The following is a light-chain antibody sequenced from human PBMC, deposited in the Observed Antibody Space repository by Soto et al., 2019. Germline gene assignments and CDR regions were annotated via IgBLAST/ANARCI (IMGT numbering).Light chain of an antibody. V-gene: IGLV3-27*01. J-gene: IGLJ7*01. CDR3: YSAADNNSAV. CDR2: KDS. CDR1: VLAKKY. Sequence: SYELTQPSSVSVSPGQTARITCSGDVLAKKYARWFQQKPGQAPVLVIYKDSERPSGIPERFSGSSSGTTVTLTISGAQVEDEADYYCYSAADNNSAVFGGGTQLTVL.